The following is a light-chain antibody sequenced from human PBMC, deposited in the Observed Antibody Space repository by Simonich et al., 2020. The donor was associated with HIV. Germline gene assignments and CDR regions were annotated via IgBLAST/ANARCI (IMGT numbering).Light chain of an antibody. V-gene: IGKV1-39*01. CDR3: QQSYSTPRT. CDR2: AAS. J-gene: IGKJ1*01. Sequence: DIQMTQYPSSLSASVGNRVTLTCRASQSISSFLNWYQQKPGTAPKLRIYAASSFQSGVPSRFSGSGSGTEFTLTISSLQPEDFATYYCQQSYSTPRTFGQGTKVEIK. CDR1: QSISSF.